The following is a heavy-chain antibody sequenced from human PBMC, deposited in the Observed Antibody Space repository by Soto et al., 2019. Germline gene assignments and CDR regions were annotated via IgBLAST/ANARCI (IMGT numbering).Heavy chain of an antibody. CDR2: INPYNENT. CDR1: GYTFINFG. Sequence: QVQLVQSGAEVKKPGASVKVSCKASGYTFINFGITWVRQAPGQGLEWMGWINPYNENTKYEEELQGRVTMTTDTSTSTAYMELRSLRSDDTAVYYCARGKRGYDGLTDFDYWGQGTLVTVSS. V-gene: IGHV1-18*01. D-gene: IGHD3-9*01. CDR3: ARGKRGYDGLTDFDY. J-gene: IGHJ4*02.